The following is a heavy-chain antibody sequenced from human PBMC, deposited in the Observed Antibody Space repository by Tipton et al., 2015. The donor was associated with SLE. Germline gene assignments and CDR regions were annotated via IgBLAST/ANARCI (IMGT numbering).Heavy chain of an antibody. CDR1: GFTLSDYY. V-gene: IGHV3-11*04. Sequence: GSLRLSCAASGFTLSDYYMAWIRQAPGKGLEWISFISGPGDSIYNADSVKGRFTTSRDNAKNSLYLQMNSLRAEDTAVYYCARDPRNKGFDPWGQGTLVTVSS. D-gene: IGHD1/OR15-1a*01. J-gene: IGHJ5*02. CDR3: ARDPRNKGFDP. CDR2: ISGPGDSI.